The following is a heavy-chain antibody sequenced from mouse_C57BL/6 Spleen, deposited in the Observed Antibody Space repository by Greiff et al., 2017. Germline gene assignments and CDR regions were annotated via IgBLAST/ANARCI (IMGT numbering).Heavy chain of an antibody. D-gene: IGHD2-1*01. CDR1: GFTFSDFY. CDR3: ARDDYYGNYFDY. CDR2: SRNKANDYTT. Sequence: EVKVVESGGGLVQSGRSLRLSCATSGFTFSDFYMEWVRQAPGKGLEWIAASRNKANDYTTEYSASVKGRFIVSRDTSQSILYLQMNALRAEDTAIYYCARDDYYGNYFDYWGQGTTLTVSS. J-gene: IGHJ2*01. V-gene: IGHV7-1*01.